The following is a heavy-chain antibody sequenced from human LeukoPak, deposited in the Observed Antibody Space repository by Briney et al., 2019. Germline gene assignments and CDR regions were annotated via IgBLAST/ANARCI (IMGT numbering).Heavy chain of an antibody. V-gene: IGHV7-4-1*02. CDR3: ARGRGWAYYDILTGYYNRDAFDI. J-gene: IGHJ3*02. CDR1: GYTFTSYA. CDR2: INTNTGNP. D-gene: IGHD3-9*01. Sequence: ASVKVSCKASGYTFTSYAMNWVRQAPGQGLEWMGWINTNTGNPTYAQGFTGRFVFSLDTSVSTAYLQISSLKAEDTAVYYCARGRGWAYYDILTGYYNRDAFDIWGQGTMVTVSS.